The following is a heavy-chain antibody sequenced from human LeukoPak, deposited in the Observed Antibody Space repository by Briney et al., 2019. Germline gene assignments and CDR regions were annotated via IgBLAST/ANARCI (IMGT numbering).Heavy chain of an antibody. CDR1: GFTFSSYS. CDR2: ISSSSSYI. V-gene: IGHV3-21*04. J-gene: IGHJ4*02. Sequence: GGSLRLSCAASGFTFSSYSMNCVRQAPGKGLEWVSSISSSSSYIYYTDSVKGRFTISRDNAKKSLYLQMNSLRAEDTAVYYCAKDIMVRGVTFFDYWGQGTLVTVSS. CDR3: AKDIMVRGVTFFDY. D-gene: IGHD3-10*01.